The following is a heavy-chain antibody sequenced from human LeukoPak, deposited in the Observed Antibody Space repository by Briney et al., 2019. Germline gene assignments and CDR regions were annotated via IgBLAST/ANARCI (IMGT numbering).Heavy chain of an antibody. CDR1: GFTFSSYA. CDR2: INHSGST. D-gene: IGHD3-22*01. V-gene: IGHV4-34*01. Sequence: GSLRLSCAASGFTFSSYAMSWVRQAPGKGLEWIGEINHSGSTNYNPSLKSRVTISVDTSKNQFSLKLSSVTAADTAVYYCASLRIVSSGYQVDYWGQGTLVTVSS. J-gene: IGHJ4*02. CDR3: ASLRIVSSGYQVDY.